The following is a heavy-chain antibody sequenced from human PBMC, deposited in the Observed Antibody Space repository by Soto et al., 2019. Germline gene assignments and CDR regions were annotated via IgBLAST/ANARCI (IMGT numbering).Heavy chain of an antibody. CDR1: GGSISSSSYY. J-gene: IGHJ4*02. CDR2: IFYSGST. Sequence: PSGTLSLTCTVSGGSISSSSYYWGWIRQPPGKGLEWFGSIFYSGSTYHNPSLRSRVTISVDTSKNQFSLRLSSVTAADTAVYYCARQAGIYVGPTGAVDNWGQGTLVTVSS. CDR3: ARQAGIYVGPTGAVDN. D-gene: IGHD1-26*01. V-gene: IGHV4-39*01.